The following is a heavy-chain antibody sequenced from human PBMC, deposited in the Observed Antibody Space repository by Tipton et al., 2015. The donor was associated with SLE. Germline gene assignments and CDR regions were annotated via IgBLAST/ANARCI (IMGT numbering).Heavy chain of an antibody. CDR3: ARGYSSGSSYFDS. Sequence: TLSLTCTVSGGSISSYYWSWIRQPPGKGLEWIGYIYYSGSTNYDPSLKSRVTISVDTSKNQFSLNLSSVTAADTAVYYCARGYSSGSSYFDSRGQGTLVTVSS. CDR1: GGSISSYY. V-gene: IGHV4-59*01. D-gene: IGHD6-19*01. J-gene: IGHJ4*02. CDR2: IYYSGST.